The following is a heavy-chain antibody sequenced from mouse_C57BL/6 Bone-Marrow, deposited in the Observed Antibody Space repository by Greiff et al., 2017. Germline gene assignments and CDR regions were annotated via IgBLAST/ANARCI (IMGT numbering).Heavy chain of an antibody. CDR1: GFNIKDDY. J-gene: IGHJ2*01. D-gene: IGHD1-1*01. Sequence: EVQVVESGAELVRPGASVKLSCTASGFNIKDDYMHWVKQRPEQGLEWIGWIDPENGDTEYASKFQGKATITADTSSNTAYLQLSSLTSEDTAVYYCTTLYYYGSSSYYFDYWGQGTTLTVSS. CDR3: TTLYYYGSSSYYFDY. V-gene: IGHV14-4*01. CDR2: IDPENGDT.